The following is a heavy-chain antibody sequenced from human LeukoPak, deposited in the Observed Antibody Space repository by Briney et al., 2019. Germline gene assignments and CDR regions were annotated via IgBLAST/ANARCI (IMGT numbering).Heavy chain of an antibody. D-gene: IGHD5-18*01. CDR1: GGSISSGSYY. Sequence: PSETLSLTCTVSGGSISSGSYYWGWIRQPPGKGLEWIGSIYYSGSTYYNPSLKSRVTISVDTSKNQFSLKLSSVTAADTAVYYCASEDTAMVTYYFDYWGQGTLVTVSS. CDR3: ASEDTAMVTYYFDY. J-gene: IGHJ4*02. CDR2: IYYSGST. V-gene: IGHV4-39*01.